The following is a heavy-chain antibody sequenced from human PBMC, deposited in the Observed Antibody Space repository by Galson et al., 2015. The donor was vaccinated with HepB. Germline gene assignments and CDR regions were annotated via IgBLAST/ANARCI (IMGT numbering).Heavy chain of an antibody. CDR2: ISSYDGNT. CDR1: GYTFTSNG. CDR3: ARDRDYRFDF. V-gene: IGHV1-18*04. J-gene: IGHJ4*02. D-gene: IGHD4/OR15-4a*01. Sequence: SVKVSCKASGYTFTSNGISWVRQTPRQGLEWLGWISSYDGNTKYAQKYQGRITLTRDTSTSTAYLELRSLRSDDTAVYYCARDRDYRFDFWGQGTLVTVSS.